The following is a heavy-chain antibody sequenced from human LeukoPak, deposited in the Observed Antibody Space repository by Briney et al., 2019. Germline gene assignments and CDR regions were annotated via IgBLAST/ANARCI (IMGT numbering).Heavy chain of an antibody. D-gene: IGHD3-3*01. CDR1: GYPFTTY. J-gene: IGHJ6*02. CDR2: MNPNSGGT. CDR3: ARGAIFGVTTRGYGIDV. V-gene: IGHV1-8*01. Sequence: ASVKVSCKASGYPFTTYVNWVRQAPGQGLEWVAWMNPNSGGTVYAQKFQGRVTLARDTSIGTAYMELNSLRSEDTAVYYCARGAIFGVTTRGYGIDVWGQGTTVTVSS.